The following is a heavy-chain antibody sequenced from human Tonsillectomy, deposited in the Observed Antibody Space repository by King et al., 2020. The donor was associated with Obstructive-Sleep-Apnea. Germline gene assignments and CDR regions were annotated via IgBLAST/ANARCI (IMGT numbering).Heavy chain of an antibody. V-gene: IGHV3-23*04. J-gene: IGHJ6*02. CDR2: ISYRGGGT. Sequence: EVQLVESGGGLVRPGGSLRLSCAASGFTLRSYAMNWVRRAPGKGLEWGSGISYRGGGTYYADSVKGRFTISRVNYNNTLYLQMNGLRADDTAIYYCAPTALGDFDYYGLDVWGQGTTVTVFS. D-gene: IGHD5-18*01. CDR3: APTALGDFDYYGLDV. CDR1: GFTLRSYA.